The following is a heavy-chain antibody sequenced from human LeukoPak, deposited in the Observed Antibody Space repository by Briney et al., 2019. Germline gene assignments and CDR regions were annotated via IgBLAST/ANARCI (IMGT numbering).Heavy chain of an antibody. V-gene: IGHV4-39*07. CDR1: GGSISSSSYY. CDR3: ARAGGYSSSRIDY. Sequence: SETLSLTCTVSGGSISSSSYYWGWIRQPPGKGLEWIGSIYYSGSTYYNPSLKSQVTISVDTSKNQFSLKLSSVTAAGTAVYYCARAGGYSSSRIDYWGQGTLVTVYS. CDR2: IYYSGST. D-gene: IGHD6-13*01. J-gene: IGHJ4*02.